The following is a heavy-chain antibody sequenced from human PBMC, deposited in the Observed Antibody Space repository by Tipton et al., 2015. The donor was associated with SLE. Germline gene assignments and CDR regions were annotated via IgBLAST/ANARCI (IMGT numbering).Heavy chain of an antibody. V-gene: IGHV4-59*11. CDR3: AREGDYGVIFDY. J-gene: IGHJ4*02. CDR1: GGSISSHY. Sequence: TLSLTCTVSGGSISSHYWSWIRQPPGKGLEWIGYIYYSGSTNYNPSLKSRVTISVDTSKNQFSLKLSSVTAADTAVYYCAREGDYGVIFDYWGQGTLVTVSS. D-gene: IGHD4-17*01. CDR2: IYYSGST.